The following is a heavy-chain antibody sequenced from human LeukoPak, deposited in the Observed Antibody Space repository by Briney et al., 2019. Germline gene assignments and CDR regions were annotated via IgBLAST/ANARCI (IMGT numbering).Heavy chain of an antibody. J-gene: IGHJ4*02. CDR3: ARGDYYDFWSGCYYFDY. CDR1: GGTFSSYA. CDR2: IIPIFGTA. D-gene: IGHD3-3*01. V-gene: IGHV1-69*05. Sequence: GSSVKVSCKASGGTFSSYAISWVRQAPGQGLEWMGGIIPIFGTANYAQKFQGRVTITTDESTSTAYMELSSLRSEDTAVYYCARGDYYDFWSGCYYFDYWGQGTLVTVSS.